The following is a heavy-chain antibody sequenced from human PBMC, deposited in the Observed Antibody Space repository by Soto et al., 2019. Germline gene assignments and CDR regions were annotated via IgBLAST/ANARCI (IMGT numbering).Heavy chain of an antibody. Sequence: SETLSLTCTVSGGSISSSSYYWGWIRQPPGKGLEWIGSIYYSGSTYYNPSLKSRVTIPVDTSKNQFSLKLSSVTAADTAVYYCARLGYNWNDDRSWFDLWGQGILVTVSS. J-gene: IGHJ5*02. V-gene: IGHV4-39*01. D-gene: IGHD1-1*01. CDR3: ARLGYNWNDDRSWFDL. CDR2: IYYSGST. CDR1: GGSISSSSYY.